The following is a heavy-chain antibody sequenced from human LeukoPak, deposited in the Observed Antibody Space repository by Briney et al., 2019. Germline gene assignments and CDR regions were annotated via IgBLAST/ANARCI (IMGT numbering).Heavy chain of an antibody. D-gene: IGHD4-17*01. J-gene: IGHJ5*02. Sequence: SETLSLTCTVSGDSISSYYWSWIRQPAGKGLEWIGRIYTSGSTNYNPSLKSRVTMSVDTSENQFPLKLVSLTAADTALYFCARVGFPTEFDPWGHGTLVTVSS. CDR2: IYTSGST. CDR3: ARVGFPTEFDP. V-gene: IGHV4-4*07. CDR1: GDSISSYY.